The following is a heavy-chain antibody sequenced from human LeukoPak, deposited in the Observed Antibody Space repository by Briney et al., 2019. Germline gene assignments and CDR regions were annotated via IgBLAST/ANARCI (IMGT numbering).Heavy chain of an antibody. J-gene: IGHJ5*02. Sequence: GGSLRLSCVASGFTFSSYGMHWVRQAPGKGLEWVAFIRYDGNNKYYADSVKGRFTISRDNAKNSLYLQMNSLRAEDTAVYYCARDPSSGWYLKGWFDPWGQGTLVTVSS. D-gene: IGHD6-19*01. CDR2: IRYDGNNK. CDR1: GFTFSSYG. V-gene: IGHV3-30*02. CDR3: ARDPSSGWYLKGWFDP.